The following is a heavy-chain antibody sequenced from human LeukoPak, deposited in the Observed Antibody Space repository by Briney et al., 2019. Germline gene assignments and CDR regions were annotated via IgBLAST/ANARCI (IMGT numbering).Heavy chain of an antibody. D-gene: IGHD2-2*01. CDR3: ARARYCSSTSCYGNFDY. Sequence: GGSLRLSCAASGFTFSSYSMNWVRQAPGKGLEWVSYISSSSSTIYYADSVKGRFTISRDNAKNSLYLQMNSLRAEDTAVYYCARARYCSSTSCYGNFDYWGQGTLVTVSS. CDR1: GFTFSSYS. J-gene: IGHJ4*02. V-gene: IGHV3-48*01. CDR2: ISSSSSTI.